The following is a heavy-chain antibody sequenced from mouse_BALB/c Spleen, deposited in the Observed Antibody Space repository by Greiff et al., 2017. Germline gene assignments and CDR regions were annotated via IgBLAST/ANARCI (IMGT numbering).Heavy chain of an antibody. CDR2: ISYSGST. V-gene: IGHV3-2*02. J-gene: IGHJ4*01. CDR3: ARGVPDYYAMDY. D-gene: IGHD2-14*01. CDR1: GYSITSDYA. Sequence: EVMLVESGPGLVKPSQSLSLTCTVTGYSITSDYAWNWIRQFPGNKLEWMGYISYSGSTSYNPSLTSRISITRDTSKNQFFLQLNSVTTEDTATYYCARGVPDYYAMDYWGQGTSVTVSS.